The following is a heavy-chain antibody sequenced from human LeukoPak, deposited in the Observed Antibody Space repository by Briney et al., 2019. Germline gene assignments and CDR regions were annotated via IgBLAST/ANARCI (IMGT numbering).Heavy chain of an antibody. V-gene: IGHV4-34*01. D-gene: IGHD4-23*01. J-gene: IGHJ4*02. Sequence: SETLSLTCAVYGGSFSGYYWSWIRQPPGKGLEWIGEINHSGSTNYNPSLKSRVTISVDTSKNQFSLKLSSVTAADTAVYYCARTRAYGGRPDYWGQGTLVTVSS. CDR3: ARTRAYGGRPDY. CDR2: INHSGST. CDR1: GGSFSGYY.